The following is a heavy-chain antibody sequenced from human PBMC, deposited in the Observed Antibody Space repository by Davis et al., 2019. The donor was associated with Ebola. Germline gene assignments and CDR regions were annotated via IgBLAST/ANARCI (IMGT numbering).Heavy chain of an antibody. CDR2: ITSSSNYI. V-gene: IGHV3-21*01. J-gene: IGHJ2*01. CDR1: GFTFSSYS. D-gene: IGHD2-21*02. Sequence: PGGSLRLSCAASGFTFSSYSMNWVRQAPGKGLEWVSFITSSSNYIYYADSVKLRFTISRDNAKNSLYLQMNSLRAEDTAVYYCVRDPALVVTGGGWYFDLWGRGTLVTVSS. CDR3: VRDPALVVTGGGWYFDL.